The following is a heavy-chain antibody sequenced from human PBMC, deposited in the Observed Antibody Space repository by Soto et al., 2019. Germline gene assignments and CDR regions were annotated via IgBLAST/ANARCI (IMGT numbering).Heavy chain of an antibody. CDR3: ARGRTDYYDSSGYLDY. Sequence: PSETLSLTCTVSGGSISSRGYYWGWIRQDPGKGLEWIGYIYYSGSTYYNPSLRSRVTISVDTSKNQFSLKLSPVTAADTAVYYCARGRTDYYDSSGYLDYWGQGTLVTVSS. CDR2: IYYSGST. J-gene: IGHJ4*02. D-gene: IGHD3-22*01. V-gene: IGHV4-31*03. CDR1: GGSISSRGYY.